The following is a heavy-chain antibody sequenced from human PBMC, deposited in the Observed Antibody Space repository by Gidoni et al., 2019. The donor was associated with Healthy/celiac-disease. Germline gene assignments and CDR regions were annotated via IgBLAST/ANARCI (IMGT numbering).Heavy chain of an antibody. J-gene: IGHJ3*02. CDR1: GFTFSSYC. Sequence: QVQLVESGGGVVQPGRSLRLSCAASGFTFSSYCMHWVRQAPGKGLEWVAVISYDGSNKYYADSVKGRFTISRDNSKNTLYLQMNSLRAEDTAVYYCAKDYYDSSGSDIWGQGTMVTVSS. CDR3: AKDYYDSSGSDI. CDR2: ISYDGSNK. D-gene: IGHD3-22*01. V-gene: IGHV3-30*18.